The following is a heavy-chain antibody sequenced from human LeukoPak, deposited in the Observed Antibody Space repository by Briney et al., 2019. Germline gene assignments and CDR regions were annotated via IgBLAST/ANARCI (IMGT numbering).Heavy chain of an antibody. J-gene: IGHJ4*02. D-gene: IGHD5-18*01. CDR3: ARDGRRGYSYGFFDY. CDR1: GFTFSSYS. Sequence: GGSLRLSCAASGFTFSSYSMNWVRQAPGKGLEWVSSISSSSYIYYADSVKGRFTISRGNAKNSLYLQMNSLRAEDTAVYYCARDGRRGYSYGFFDYWGQGTLVTVSS. CDR2: ISSSSYI. V-gene: IGHV3-21*01.